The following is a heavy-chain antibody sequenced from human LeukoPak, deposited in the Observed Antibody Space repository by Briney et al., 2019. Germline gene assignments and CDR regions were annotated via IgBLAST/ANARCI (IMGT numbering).Heavy chain of an antibody. CDR3: ARHLPKWGWDY. Sequence: SETLSLTCTVSGGSTSSADYYWSWIRQPPGKGLEWVGYIYYSGSTKYNPSLKSRVTISVDSSKNVFSLKLSSVTAADTAVYYCARHLPKWGWDYWGQGTLVTVSS. J-gene: IGHJ4*02. CDR1: GGSTSSADYY. V-gene: IGHV4-61*08. D-gene: IGHD1-26*01. CDR2: IYYSGST.